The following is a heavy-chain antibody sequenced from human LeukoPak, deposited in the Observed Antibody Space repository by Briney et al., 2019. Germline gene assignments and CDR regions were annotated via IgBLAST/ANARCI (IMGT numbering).Heavy chain of an antibody. CDR3: ARGGGSYDY. CDR2: INTDGSST. J-gene: IGHJ4*02. D-gene: IGHD1-26*01. CDR1: GFTFSRYW. Sequence: GGSLRLSCAASGFTFSRYWMSWVRQAPGKGLVWVSRINTDGSSTSYADSVKGRFTISRDNAKNSLYLQMNSLRAEDTAVYYCARGGGSYDYWGQGTLVTVSS. V-gene: IGHV3-74*01.